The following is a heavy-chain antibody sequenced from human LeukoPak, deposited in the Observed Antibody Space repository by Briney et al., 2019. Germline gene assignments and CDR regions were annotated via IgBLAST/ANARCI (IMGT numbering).Heavy chain of an antibody. CDR2: IKKDENEK. J-gene: IGHJ4*02. V-gene: IGHV3-7*01. Sequence: GGSLRLSCAASGFTFSSYAMSWVRQAPGKGLEWVANIKKDENEKHYVDSVKGRFTISRDNAKNSLYLQMNSLRAEDTAVYYCARGQITSTLWGQGTLVTVSA. CDR1: GFTFSSYA. CDR3: ARGQITSTL.